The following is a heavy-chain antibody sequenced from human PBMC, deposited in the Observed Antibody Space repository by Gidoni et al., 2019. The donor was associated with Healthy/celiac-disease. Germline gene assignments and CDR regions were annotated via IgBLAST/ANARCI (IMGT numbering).Heavy chain of an antibody. CDR3: ARQMRYYDSSGYNRYNWFDP. D-gene: IGHD3-22*01. CDR2: IYYSGNT. CDR1: GGSISSYY. J-gene: IGHJ5*02. V-gene: IGHV4-59*01. Sequence: QVQLQESGPGLVKPSETLSLTCTVSGGSISSYYWSWIRQPPGKGLEWIGYIYYSGNTNYNPSLKSRVTISVDTSKNQFSLKLSSVTAADTAVYYCARQMRYYDSSGYNRYNWFDPWGQGTLVTVSS.